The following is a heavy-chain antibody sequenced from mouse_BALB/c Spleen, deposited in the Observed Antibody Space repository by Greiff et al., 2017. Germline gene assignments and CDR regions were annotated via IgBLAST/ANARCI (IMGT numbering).Heavy chain of an antibody. Sequence: QVQLQQSGPQLVRPGASVKISCKASGYSFTSYWMHWVKQRPGQGLEWIGNIYPSDSYTNYNQKFKDKATLTVDKSSSTAYMQLSSPTSEDSAVYYCTYYRYDDAMDYWGQGTSVTVSS. CDR2: IYPSDSYT. J-gene: IGHJ4*01. V-gene: IGHV1S126*01. CDR3: TYYRYDDAMDY. CDR1: GYSFTSYW. D-gene: IGHD2-14*01.